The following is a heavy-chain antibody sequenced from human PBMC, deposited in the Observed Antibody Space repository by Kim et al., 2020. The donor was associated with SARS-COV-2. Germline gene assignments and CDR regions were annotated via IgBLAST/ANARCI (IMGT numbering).Heavy chain of an antibody. CDR1: GFTFSNAW. CDR2: IKSKTDGGTT. CDR3: TTDQLKESYFDP. V-gene: IGHV3-15*01. D-gene: IGHD3-10*01. Sequence: GGSLRLSCAASGFTFSNAWMSWVRQAPGKGLEWVGRIKSKTDGGTTDYAAPVKGRFTISRDDSKNTLYLQMNSLKTEDTAVYYCTTDQLKESYFDPWGQGTLVTVSS. J-gene: IGHJ5*02.